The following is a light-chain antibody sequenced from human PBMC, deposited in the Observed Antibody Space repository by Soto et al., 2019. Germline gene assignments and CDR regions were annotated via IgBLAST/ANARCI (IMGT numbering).Light chain of an antibody. J-gene: IGKJ4*01. CDR1: QTISTW. CDR3: QQYNSNPLT. Sequence: DIQMTQSPSTLSASVGDRVTITCRASQTISTWLAWYQQKPGTAPNLLIYDASSLEGGVPSRLSGSGSGTEFTLTISSLQPDDFATYYCQQYNSNPLTFGGGTKVEI. CDR2: DAS. V-gene: IGKV1-5*01.